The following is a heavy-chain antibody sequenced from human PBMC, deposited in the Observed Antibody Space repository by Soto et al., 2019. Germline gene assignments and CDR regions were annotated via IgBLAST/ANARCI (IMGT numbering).Heavy chain of an antibody. V-gene: IGHV3-23*01. CDR1: GFTFSSYA. J-gene: IGHJ6*02. CDR3: AKAGRAGGVATIYYYGMDV. D-gene: IGHD5-12*01. CDR2: ISGSGGST. Sequence: PGGSLRLSCAASGFTFSSYAMSWVRQAPGKGLEWVSAISGSGGSTYYADSVKGRFTISRDNSKNTLYLQMNSLRAEDTAVYYCAKAGRAGGVATIYYYGMDVWGQGTTVTVSS.